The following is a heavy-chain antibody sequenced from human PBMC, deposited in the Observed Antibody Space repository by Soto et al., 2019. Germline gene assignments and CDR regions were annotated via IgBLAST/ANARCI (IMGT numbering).Heavy chain of an antibody. CDR3: ARGRVVNQAFDI. V-gene: IGHV4-30-4*01. CDR1: GGSISSGDYY. Sequence: QVQLQESGPGLVKPSQTLSLTCTVSGGSISSGDYYWSWIRQPPGKGLEWIGYIYYSGSTYYNPFIKSRVTISVDTSKNQFSLKLSSVTAADTAVYYCARGRVVNQAFDIWGQGTMVTVSS. CDR2: IYYSGST. D-gene: IGHD3-22*01. J-gene: IGHJ3*02.